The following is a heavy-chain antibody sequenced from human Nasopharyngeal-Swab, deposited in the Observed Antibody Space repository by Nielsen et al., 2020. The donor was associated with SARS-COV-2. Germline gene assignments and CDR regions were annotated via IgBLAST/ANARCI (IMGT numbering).Heavy chain of an antibody. CDR3: ARGGRYDYVWGSYRLDY. J-gene: IGHJ4*02. CDR2: ISSSGSTI. V-gene: IGHV3-11*04. D-gene: IGHD3-16*02. CDR1: GFSFSDYY. Sequence: GESLKISCAASGFSFSDYYMTWIRQAPGKGLEWVSYISSSGSTIYYADSVKGRFTISRDNAKNSLYLQMNSLRAEDTAVYYCARGGRYDYVWGSYRLDYWGQGTLVTVSS.